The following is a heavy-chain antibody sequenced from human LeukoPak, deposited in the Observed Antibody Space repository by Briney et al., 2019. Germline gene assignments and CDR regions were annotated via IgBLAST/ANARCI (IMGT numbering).Heavy chain of an antibody. CDR3: ARVYYDFLTGYRPAWYFDL. CDR1: GGSINSFY. CDR2: IYYRGNT. D-gene: IGHD3-9*01. Sequence: SETLSLTCTVSGGSINSFYWSWIRQSPGKGLEWIGYIYYRGNTNYNPSLQSRVTISVDTSKRQFSLQLSSLTAADTAVYYCARVYYDFLTGYRPAWYFDLWGRGTLVTVSS. V-gene: IGHV4-59*01. J-gene: IGHJ2*01.